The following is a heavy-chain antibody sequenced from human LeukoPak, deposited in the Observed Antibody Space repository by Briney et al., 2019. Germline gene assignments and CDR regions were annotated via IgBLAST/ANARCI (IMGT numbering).Heavy chain of an antibody. V-gene: IGHV4-59*11. CDR2: IYYSGST. CDR1: GGFISSHY. Sequence: SETLSLTCTVSGGFISSHYWSWIRQPPGKRLEWIGYIYYSGSTNYNPSLKSRVTISVDTSKNQFSLKLSSVTAADTAVYYCASQRVGYFDYWGQGTLVTVSS. J-gene: IGHJ4*01. D-gene: IGHD1-26*01. CDR3: ASQRVGYFDY.